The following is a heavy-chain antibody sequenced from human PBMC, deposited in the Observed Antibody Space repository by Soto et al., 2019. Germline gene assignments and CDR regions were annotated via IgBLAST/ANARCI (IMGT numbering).Heavy chain of an antibody. J-gene: IGHJ4*02. CDR1: GFSFSDLF. D-gene: IGHD5-12*01. V-gene: IGHV3-11*06. CDR2: INGGSTYT. CDR3: ARGTHYLENSGPEE. Sequence: QLHLVESGGALVKPGGSLRLSCAASGFSFSDLFMSWIRQAPGKGPEWVAYINGGSTYTQYADSVRGRFTISRDNAKNSLFLQMDSVRAEDTAVYYCARGTHYLENSGPEEGGRGTLVTVSS.